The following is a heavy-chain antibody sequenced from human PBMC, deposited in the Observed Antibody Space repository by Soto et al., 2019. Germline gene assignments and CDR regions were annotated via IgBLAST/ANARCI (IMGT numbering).Heavy chain of an antibody. D-gene: IGHD3-16*02. CDR1: GYTLTELS. J-gene: IGHJ6*02. CDR2: FDPEDGET. V-gene: IGHV1-24*01. CDR3: ASILSHPRYYYYGMDV. Sequence: ASVKVSCEVSGYTLTELSMHWVRQAPGKGLEWMGGFDPEDGETIYAQKFQGRVTMTEDTSTDTAYMELSSLRSEDTAVYYCASILSHPRYYYYGMDVWGQGPTVTVSS.